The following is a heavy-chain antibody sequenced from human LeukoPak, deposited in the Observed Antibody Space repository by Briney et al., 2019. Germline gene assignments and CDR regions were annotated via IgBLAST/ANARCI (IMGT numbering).Heavy chain of an antibody. V-gene: IGHV3-48*02. J-gene: IGHJ3*02. CDR1: GFTVSSYS. CDR2: ISSSSSTI. D-gene: IGHD2-2*01. Sequence: PPGGSLRPSRAPCGFTVSSYSMNWVRQAPGKGLEWVSYISSSSSTIYYADSVKGRFTISRDNAKNSLYLQMNSLRDEDTAVYYCARDRDYCSSTSCYSDAFDIWGQGTMVTVSS. CDR3: ARDRDYCSSTSCYSDAFDI.